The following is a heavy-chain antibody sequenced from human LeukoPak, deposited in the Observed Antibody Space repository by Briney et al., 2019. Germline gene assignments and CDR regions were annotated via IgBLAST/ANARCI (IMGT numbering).Heavy chain of an antibody. D-gene: IGHD6-19*01. CDR3: ARDSTWLLDY. CDR2: ISGSGGST. J-gene: IGHJ4*02. V-gene: IGHV3-23*01. CDR1: GFTLSSYA. Sequence: GGSLRLSCAASGFTLSSYAMSWVRQAPGKGLEWVSAISGSGGSTDYTDSVKGRFTISRDNIKNVLYLQMNSLRADDTAVYFCARDSTWLLDYWGQGTLITVSS.